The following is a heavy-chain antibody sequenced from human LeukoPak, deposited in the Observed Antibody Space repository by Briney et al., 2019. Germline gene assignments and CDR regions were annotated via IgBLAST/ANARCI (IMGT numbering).Heavy chain of an antibody. V-gene: IGHV1-3*01. CDR2: INAGNGNT. J-gene: IGHJ5*02. CDR1: GYTFTSYA. Sequence: ASVKVSCKASGYTFTSYAMHWVRQAPGQRLEWMGWINAGNGNTKYSQKFQGRVTITRDTSASTAYMELSSLRSEDTAVYYCARDRAIVNRFDPWGQGTLVTVSS. CDR3: ARDRAIVNRFDP. D-gene: IGHD2-21*01.